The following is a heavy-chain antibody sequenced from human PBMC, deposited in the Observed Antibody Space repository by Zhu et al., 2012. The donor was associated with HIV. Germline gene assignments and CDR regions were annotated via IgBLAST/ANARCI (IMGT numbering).Heavy chain of an antibody. CDR2: INHSGST. D-gene: IGHD3-10*01. CDR3: ARVLLWFGESSEAGYYFDY. J-gene: IGHJ4*02. CDR1: GGSFSGYY. V-gene: IGHV4-34*01. Sequence: QVQLQQWGAGLLKPSETLSLTCAVYGGSFSGYYWSWIRQPPGKGLEWIGEINHSGSTNYNPSPKSRLTMSVDTSKNQFSLKLSSVTAADTAVYYCARVLLWFGESSEAGYYFDYWGQGTLVTVSS.